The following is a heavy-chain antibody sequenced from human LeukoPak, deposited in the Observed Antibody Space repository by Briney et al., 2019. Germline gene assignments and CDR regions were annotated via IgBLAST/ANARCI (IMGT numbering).Heavy chain of an antibody. D-gene: IGHD5/OR15-5a*01. CDR3: ANLKVYAFDI. CDR2: ISYDGSNK. CDR1: GFTFSSYA. Sequence: HPGRSLTLSCAASGFTFSSYAMHWVRQAPGKGLEWVAVISYDGSNKYYADSVKGRFTISRDNSKNTVYLQMNSLRAEDTAIYYCANLKVYAFDIWGQGTMVTVSS. J-gene: IGHJ3*02. V-gene: IGHV3-30-3*01.